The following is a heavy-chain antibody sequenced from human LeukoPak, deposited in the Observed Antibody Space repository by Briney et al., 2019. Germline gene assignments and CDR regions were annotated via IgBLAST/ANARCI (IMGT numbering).Heavy chain of an antibody. D-gene: IGHD3-3*01. Sequence: GGSLRLSCAASGFTFSSYGMHLVRQAPGKGLEWVSAISGSGGSTYYADSVKGRFTISRDNSKNTLYLQMNGLRAEDTAVYYCAKDYSFTIFGVGNFDYWGQGTLVTVSS. CDR2: ISGSGGST. CDR3: AKDYSFTIFGVGNFDY. CDR1: GFTFSSYG. J-gene: IGHJ4*02. V-gene: IGHV3-23*01.